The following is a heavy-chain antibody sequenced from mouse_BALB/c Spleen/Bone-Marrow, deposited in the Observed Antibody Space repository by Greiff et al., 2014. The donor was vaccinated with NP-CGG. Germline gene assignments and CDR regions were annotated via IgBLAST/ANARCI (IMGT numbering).Heavy chain of an antibody. CDR1: GYAFTSYY. CDR3: ARDTMDY. Sequence: VKLQESGPELVKPGASVRISCKASGYAFTSYYIHWVKQRPGQGLEWIGWIYPGNVNTKYNEKFKGKATLTADKSSSTAYMQHSSLTSEDSAVYYCARDTMDYWGQGTSVTVSS. V-gene: IGHV1S56*01. J-gene: IGHJ4*01. CDR2: IYPGNVNT.